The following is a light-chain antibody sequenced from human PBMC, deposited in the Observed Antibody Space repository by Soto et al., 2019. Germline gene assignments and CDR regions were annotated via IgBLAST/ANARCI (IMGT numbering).Light chain of an antibody. CDR1: SGIRND. CDR3: LQKYFYPFT. CDR2: AAS. V-gene: IGKV1-6*01. Sequence: AIQMTQAPSSLSASVGDRVTVTCRASSGIRNDLDWYQQKPGKAPKLLIYAASNLQRGVPARFSGSGSGTDFTLTISSLQPEDFATYYCLQKYFYPFTFGPGTKVDIK. J-gene: IGKJ3*01.